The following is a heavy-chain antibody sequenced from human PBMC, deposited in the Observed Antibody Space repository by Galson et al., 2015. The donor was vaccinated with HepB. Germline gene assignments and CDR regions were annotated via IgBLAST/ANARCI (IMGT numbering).Heavy chain of an antibody. Sequence: SLRLSCAASGFTVSSYGMHWVRQAPGKGLGWVAVISYDGNNKYYADSVKGRFTISRDKSKNTVYLQMSSLRAEDTAVYYCVKGRAYLGVWDLQGDDAFDIWGQGTMVTVSS. J-gene: IGHJ3*02. D-gene: IGHD1-26*01. CDR3: VKGRAYLGVWDLQGDDAFDI. V-gene: IGHV3-30*18. CDR1: GFTVSSYG. CDR2: ISYDGNNK.